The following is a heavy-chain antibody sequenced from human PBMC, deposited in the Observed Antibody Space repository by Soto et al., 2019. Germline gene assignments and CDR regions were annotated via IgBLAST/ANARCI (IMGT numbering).Heavy chain of an antibody. V-gene: IGHV3-15*07. CDR1: GFTFTYAW. CDR3: TTDDHRNSYYWYTMDA. Sequence: EVQLVESGGGLVKPGESLRLSCAASGFTFTYAWLNWVRQVPGKGLEWVGRIKGKTDGGTTDYAAPVKGRFTISRDDSKNTLYLQMNNLKTEDTAVYYCTTDDHRNSYYWYTMDAWGRGTTVTVSS. CDR2: IKGKTDGGTT. J-gene: IGHJ6*02.